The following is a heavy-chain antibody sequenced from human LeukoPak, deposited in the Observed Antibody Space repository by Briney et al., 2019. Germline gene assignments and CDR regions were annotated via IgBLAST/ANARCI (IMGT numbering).Heavy chain of an antibody. CDR1: GYTLTELS. Sequence: ASVKVSCKVSGYTLTELSMHWVRQAPGKGLEWMGGFDPEDGETIYAQKFQGRVTMTEDTSTDTAYMELSSLRSEDTAVYYCATGLPPTLYYDFWSGYYYWGQGTLVTVSS. CDR2: FDPEDGET. V-gene: IGHV1-24*01. J-gene: IGHJ4*02. CDR3: ATGLPPTLYYDFWSGYYY. D-gene: IGHD3-3*01.